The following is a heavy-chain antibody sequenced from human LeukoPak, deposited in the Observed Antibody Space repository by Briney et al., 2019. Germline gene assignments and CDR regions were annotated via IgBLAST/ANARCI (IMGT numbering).Heavy chain of an antibody. V-gene: IGHV1-2*02. CDR3: VKWGTGANW. J-gene: IGHJ4*02. CDR1: GYTFIGSF. CDR2: IKTNSGGT. Sequence: GASVKVSCKASGYTFIGSFMHWVRQAPGQGLEWMGSIKTNSGGTDYAQKFQGRVTMTRDTSISTVYMELSRLGSDDTAVYYCVKWGTGANWWGQGTLVTVSS. D-gene: IGHD4/OR15-4a*01.